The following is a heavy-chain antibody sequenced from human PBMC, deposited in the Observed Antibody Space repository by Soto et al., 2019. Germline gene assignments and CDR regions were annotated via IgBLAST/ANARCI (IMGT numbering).Heavy chain of an antibody. Sequence: VQLEQSGAEVKGPGASVKVSCKASGYTFTNYYMHWVRQAPGQGLEWMGWMNPRSGGTKYAQAFQDRVTMTRDASISTAYMEVTSLRYGDTAVYFCARSDDSTSYPLDLWGPGTLVNVSS. D-gene: IGHD4-4*01. CDR1: GYTFTNYY. CDR3: ARSDDSTSYPLDL. J-gene: IGHJ1*01. V-gene: IGHV1-2*02. CDR2: MNPRSGGT.